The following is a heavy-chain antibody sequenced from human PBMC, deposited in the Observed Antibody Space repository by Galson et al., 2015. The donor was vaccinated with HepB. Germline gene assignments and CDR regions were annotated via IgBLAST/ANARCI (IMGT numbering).Heavy chain of an antibody. CDR3: AKGLTGTNWFDP. J-gene: IGHJ5*02. D-gene: IGHD3-9*01. Sequence: SLRLSCAASGFSFSTFAMSWVRQAPGKGLEWVSTISSNGGGTYYTDSVRGRFTISRDNSQNTLYVQMNSLRAEDTALYYCAKGLTGTNWFDPWGQGTLVIVSS. V-gene: IGHV3-23*01. CDR1: GFSFSTFA. CDR2: ISSNGGGT.